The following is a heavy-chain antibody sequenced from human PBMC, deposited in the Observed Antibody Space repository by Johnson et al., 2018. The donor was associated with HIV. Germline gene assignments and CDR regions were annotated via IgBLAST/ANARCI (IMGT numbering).Heavy chain of an antibody. V-gene: IGHV3-53*01. J-gene: IGHJ3*02. D-gene: IGHD2-2*01. Sequence: VQLVESGGGLIQPGGSLRLSCAASGFTVSGKYMTWVRQAPGKGLEWVSLIYSGGSTYYADSVKGRFSISRDNSKNTLYLQMNSLRAEDTAVYYCAKTAAADAFDIWGQGTMVTVSS. CDR2: IYSGGST. CDR1: GFTVSGKY. CDR3: AKTAAADAFDI.